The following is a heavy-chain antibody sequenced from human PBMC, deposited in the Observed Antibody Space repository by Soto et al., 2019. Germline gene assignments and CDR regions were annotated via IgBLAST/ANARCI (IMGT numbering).Heavy chain of an antibody. CDR2: INPKSCRT. CDR1: GYSFTDYH. Sequence: ASVKVSCKASGYSFTDYHIHWVRPAPGQGLEWLGRINPKSCRTSTAQKFQGWVTMTTDTSISTAAMELTRLTSDDTAIYYCARRDSTACSNGGCSCSYHRDMEVWGQGTTVTVSS. CDR3: ARRDSTACSNGGCSCSYHRDMEV. D-gene: IGHD5-18*01. V-gene: IGHV1-2*04. J-gene: IGHJ6*02.